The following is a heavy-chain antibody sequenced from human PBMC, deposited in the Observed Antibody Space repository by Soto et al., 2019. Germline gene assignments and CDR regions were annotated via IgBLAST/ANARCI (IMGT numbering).Heavy chain of an antibody. CDR3: ARNYGGNSYAIDV. Sequence: EVQLVESGGGLVQPGGSLRFSCAASGFTFSSYAMHWVRQAPGKGLEYVSAISSNGGSTYYANSVKGRFTISRDNSKNTLYLQMGSLRAEDMAVYYCARNYGGNSYAIDVWGQGTMVTVSS. J-gene: IGHJ3*01. CDR2: ISSNGGST. CDR1: GFTFSSYA. V-gene: IGHV3-64*01. D-gene: IGHD2-21*02.